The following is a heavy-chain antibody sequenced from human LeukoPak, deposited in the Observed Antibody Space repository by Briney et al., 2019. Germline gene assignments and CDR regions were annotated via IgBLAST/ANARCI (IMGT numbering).Heavy chain of an antibody. D-gene: IGHD2-2*01. Sequence: PGGSLRLSCVVSDSTFSGSWMHWVRHAPGKGLIWVSHITGDGSVTTYADSVKGRFTISRDNAKNTVYLHMTSLRAEDTAVHYCARDRKYAMDVWGQGTTVTVSS. CDR2: ITGDGSVT. V-gene: IGHV3-74*01. CDR3: ARDRKYAMDV. CDR1: DSTFSGSW. J-gene: IGHJ6*02.